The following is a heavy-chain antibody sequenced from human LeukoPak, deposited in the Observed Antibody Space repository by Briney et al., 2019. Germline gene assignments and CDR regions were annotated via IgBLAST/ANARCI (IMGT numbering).Heavy chain of an antibody. D-gene: IGHD3-3*01. CDR2: IYHSGST. CDR3: AREHKITIFGVVIIRVGGYYFDY. J-gene: IGHJ4*02. CDR1: GYSISSGYY. V-gene: IGHV4-38-2*02. Sequence: SETLSLTCTVSGYSISSGYYWGWIRQPPGKGLEWIGSIYHSGSTYYNPSLKSRVTISVDTSKHQFSLKLSSVTAADTALYYCAREHKITIFGVVIIRVGGYYFDYWGQGTLVTVSS.